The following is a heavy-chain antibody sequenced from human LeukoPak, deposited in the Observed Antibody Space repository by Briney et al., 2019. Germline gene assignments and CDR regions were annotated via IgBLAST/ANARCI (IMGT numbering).Heavy chain of an antibody. V-gene: IGHV1-69*13. CDR1: GGTFSSYA. D-gene: IGHD6-13*01. Sequence: GASVKVSFKASGGTFSSYAISWVRQAPGQGLEWMGGIIPIFGTANYAQKFQGRVTITADESTSTAYMELSSLRSEDTAVYYCARDLGQQLVPKGWFDPWGQGTLVTVSS. CDR2: IIPIFGTA. J-gene: IGHJ5*02. CDR3: ARDLGQQLVPKGWFDP.